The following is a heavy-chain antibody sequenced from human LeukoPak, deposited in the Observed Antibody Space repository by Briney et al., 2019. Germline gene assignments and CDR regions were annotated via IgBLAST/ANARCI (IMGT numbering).Heavy chain of an antibody. Sequence: TGGSLRLSCAASGFTFSDYYMSWIRQAPGKGLEWVSAMSGSGGSTCYADSVKGRFTISRDNSKNTLYLQMNSLRAEDTAVYYCAKDLRNSGYYNDWGQGTLVTVSS. V-gene: IGHV3-23*01. CDR2: MSGSGGST. D-gene: IGHD3-9*01. CDR1: GFTFSDYY. J-gene: IGHJ4*02. CDR3: AKDLRNSGYYND.